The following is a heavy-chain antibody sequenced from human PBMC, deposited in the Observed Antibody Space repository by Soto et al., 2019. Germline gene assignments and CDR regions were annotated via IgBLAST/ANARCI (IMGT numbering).Heavy chain of an antibody. CDR3: ARRGLGSDY. CDR1: GGSISSSSYY. D-gene: IGHD1-26*01. Sequence: SETLSLTCTVSGGSISSSSYYWGWIRQPPGKGLEWIGSIYYSGSTYYNPSLKSRVTISVDTSKNQFSLKLSSVTAADTAVYYCARRGLGSDYWGQGTLVIVSS. J-gene: IGHJ4*02. V-gene: IGHV4-39*01. CDR2: IYYSGST.